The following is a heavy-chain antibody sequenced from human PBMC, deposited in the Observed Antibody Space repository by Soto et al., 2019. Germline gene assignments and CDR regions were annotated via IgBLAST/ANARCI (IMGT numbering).Heavy chain of an antibody. CDR3: ARETPTVGHNWFDP. Sequence: ASVKVSCKASGYTFTSYGISWVRQAPGQGLEWMGWISAYNGNTNYAQKLQGRVTMTTDTSTSTAYMELSSLRSEDTAVYYCARETPTVGHNWFDPWGQGTLVTVSS. CDR2: ISAYNGNT. CDR1: GYTFTSYG. V-gene: IGHV1-18*01. D-gene: IGHD4-17*01. J-gene: IGHJ5*02.